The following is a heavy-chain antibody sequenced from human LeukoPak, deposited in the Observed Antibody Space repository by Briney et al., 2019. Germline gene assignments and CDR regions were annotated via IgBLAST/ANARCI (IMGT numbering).Heavy chain of an antibody. V-gene: IGHV3-21*01. CDR2: IDSSSRYI. Sequence: AGGSLRLSCAASGFTFSSYNMDWVRQAPGKGLEWVSFIDSSSRYIYQADSVKGRFTISRDNAKSSVFLQMSSLRAEDTAVYYCARVGGHCTSTSCPPPDYWGQGTLVTVSS. D-gene: IGHD2-2*01. J-gene: IGHJ4*02. CDR3: ARVGGHCTSTSCPPPDY. CDR1: GFTFSSYN.